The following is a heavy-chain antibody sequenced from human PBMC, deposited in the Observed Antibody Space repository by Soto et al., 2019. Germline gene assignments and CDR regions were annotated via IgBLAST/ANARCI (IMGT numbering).Heavy chain of an antibody. Sequence: EVQLVESGGGLVQPGRSLRLSCAASGFTFDDYAMHWVRQAPGKGLEWVSGISCNGGSIVYADSVKGRFTISRDNAKNSLYLQMNSLRAEDTALYYCAKDIGAVTAAPNHYYYYGMDVWGQGTTVTVSS. CDR3: AKDIGAVTAAPNHYYYYGMDV. J-gene: IGHJ6*02. CDR1: GFTFDDYA. D-gene: IGHD2-21*02. CDR2: ISCNGGSI. V-gene: IGHV3-9*01.